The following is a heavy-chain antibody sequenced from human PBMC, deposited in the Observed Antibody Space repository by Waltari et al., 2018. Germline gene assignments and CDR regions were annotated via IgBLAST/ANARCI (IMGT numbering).Heavy chain of an antibody. V-gene: IGHV4-34*01. CDR1: GGSFSGYY. J-gene: IGHJ3*02. Sequence: QVQLQQWGAGLLKPSETLSLTCAVYGGSFSGYYWSWIRQPPGKGLEWIGEINHSGSTNYNRSLKSRVTISVDTSKNQFSLKLSSVTAADTAVYYCARGRADDAVDIWGQGTMVTVSS. CDR2: INHSGST. CDR3: ARGRADDAVDI.